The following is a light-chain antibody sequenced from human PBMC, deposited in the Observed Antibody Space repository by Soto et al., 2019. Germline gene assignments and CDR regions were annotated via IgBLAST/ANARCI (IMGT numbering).Light chain of an antibody. Sequence: QSVLAQSPSVSAAPGQTVTISCSGTSSNIGNNYVSWYQLVHETAPKLLIYDNIKRPSGIPDRFSGSKSGTSATLVITGLQTGDEAAYYCGTWESSRNWVFGAGTKLTVL. CDR1: SSNIGNNY. V-gene: IGLV1-51*01. CDR2: DNI. CDR3: GTWESSRNWV. J-gene: IGLJ3*02.